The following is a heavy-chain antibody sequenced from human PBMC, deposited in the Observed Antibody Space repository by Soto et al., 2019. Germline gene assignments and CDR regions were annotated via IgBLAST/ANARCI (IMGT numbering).Heavy chain of an antibody. D-gene: IGHD6-13*01. CDR1: GFTFSSYG. Sequence: GGSLRLSCAASGFTFSSYGMHWVRQAPGKGLEWVAVIWYDGSNKYYADSVKGRFTISRDNSKNTLYLQMNSLRAEDTAVYYCARDKGQQLVSYWFDPWGQGTLVTVSS. J-gene: IGHJ5*02. CDR3: ARDKGQQLVSYWFDP. CDR2: IWYDGSNK. V-gene: IGHV3-33*01.